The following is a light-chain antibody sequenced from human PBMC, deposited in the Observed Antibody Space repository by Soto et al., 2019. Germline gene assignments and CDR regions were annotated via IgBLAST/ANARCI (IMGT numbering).Light chain of an antibody. V-gene: IGLV2-14*01. CDR3: GSYTSSSTYV. J-gene: IGLJ1*01. CDR1: SSDVGGYNY. Sequence: QSVLTQPASVSGSPGQSITISCTGTSSDVGGYNYVSWYQQHPGKAPKLMIYDVSNRPSGVSNRFSGSKSGNTASLTISWLQAEDEADYYCGSYTSSSTYVFGTGTKVTVL. CDR2: DVS.